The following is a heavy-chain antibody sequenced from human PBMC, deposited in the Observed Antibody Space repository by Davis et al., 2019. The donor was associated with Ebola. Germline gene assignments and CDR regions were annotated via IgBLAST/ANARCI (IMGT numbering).Heavy chain of an antibody. Sequence: PSFQGQVTISADKSISTAYLQWSSLKASDTAMYYCARVGDCSGGRCYSGDFDYWGQGTLVTVSS. D-gene: IGHD2-15*01. J-gene: IGHJ4*02. V-gene: IGHV5-51*01. CDR3: ARVGDCSGGRCYSGDFDY.